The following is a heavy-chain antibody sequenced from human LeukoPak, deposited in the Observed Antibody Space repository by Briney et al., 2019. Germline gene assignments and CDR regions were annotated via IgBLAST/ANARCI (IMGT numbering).Heavy chain of an antibody. J-gene: IGHJ4*02. CDR1: GFTVSSNY. Sequence: GGSLRLSCAASGFTVSSNYMSWVRQAPGKGLEWVSVIYSGGSTYYADSVKGRFTISRDNAKNSLYLQMNSLRAEDTAVYYCATTRKGSSWFYYFDYWGQGTLVTVSS. V-gene: IGHV3-53*01. CDR2: IYSGGST. D-gene: IGHD6-13*01. CDR3: ATTRKGSSWFYYFDY.